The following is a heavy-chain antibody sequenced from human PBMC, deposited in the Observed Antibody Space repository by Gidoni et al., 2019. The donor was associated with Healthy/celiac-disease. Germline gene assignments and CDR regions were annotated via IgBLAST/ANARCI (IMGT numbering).Heavy chain of an antibody. V-gene: IGHV1-8*01. CDR2: MNPNSGNT. CDR1: GYTFTSYD. Sequence: QVQLVQSGAEVKKPGASVKVSCKASGYTFTSYDINWVRQATGQGLEWMGWMNPNSGNTGYAQKFQGRVTMTRNTSISTAYMELSSLRSEDTAVYYCASPGTDDILTGYHVGGYYGMDVWGQGTTVTVSS. CDR3: ASPGTDDILTGYHVGGYYGMDV. D-gene: IGHD3-9*01. J-gene: IGHJ6*02.